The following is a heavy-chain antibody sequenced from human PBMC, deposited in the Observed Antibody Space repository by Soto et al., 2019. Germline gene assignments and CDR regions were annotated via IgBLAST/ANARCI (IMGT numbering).Heavy chain of an antibody. CDR2: IYPGDSDT. D-gene: IGHD6-19*01. CDR1: GFNFPTFW. Sequence: PGESLKISCKHSGFNFPTFWIAWVRQMPGKGLEWMGTIYPGDSDTKYSPSLQGQVTISADTSISTAYLQWTSLKASDTAMYYCARSRRGAYSSGWYSPSGYYNYGIDVWGQGTKVTVSS. CDR3: ARSRRGAYSSGWYSPSGYYNYGIDV. V-gene: IGHV5-51*01. J-gene: IGHJ6*02.